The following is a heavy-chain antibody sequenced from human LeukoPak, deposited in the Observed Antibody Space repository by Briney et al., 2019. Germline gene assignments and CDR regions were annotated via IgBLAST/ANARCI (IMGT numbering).Heavy chain of an antibody. V-gene: IGHV3-48*04. D-gene: IGHD3-22*01. J-gene: IGHJ4*02. Sequence: GGSLRLSCAASGLTFSSYSMNWVRQAPGKGLEWVSYISSSSSTIYYADSVKGRFTISRDNAKNSLYLQMNSLRAEDTAVYYCARDDYYDSSGSHGWGQGTLVTVSS. CDR2: ISSSSSTI. CDR3: ARDDYYDSSGSHG. CDR1: GLTFSSYS.